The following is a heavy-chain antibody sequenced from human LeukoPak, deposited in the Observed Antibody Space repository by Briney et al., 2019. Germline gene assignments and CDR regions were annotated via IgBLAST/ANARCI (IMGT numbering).Heavy chain of an antibody. V-gene: IGHV1-24*01. Sequence: GASVKVSCKASGYTFTSYYMHWVRQAPGKGLEWMGGFDPEDGETIYAQKFQGRVTMTEDTSTDTAYMELSSLRSEDTAVYYCATGPYYYDSSGYDYWGQGTLVTVSS. CDR3: ATGPYYYDSSGYDY. CDR1: GYTFTSYY. D-gene: IGHD3-22*01. CDR2: FDPEDGET. J-gene: IGHJ4*02.